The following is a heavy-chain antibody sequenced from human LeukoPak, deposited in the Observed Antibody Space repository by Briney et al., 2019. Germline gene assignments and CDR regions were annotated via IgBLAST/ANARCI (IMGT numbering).Heavy chain of an antibody. CDR1: GFTFSSYA. D-gene: IGHD7-27*01. CDR3: TRLPPWGEYNRFDP. Sequence: GGSLRLSCAASGFTFSSYAMSWVRQAPGKGLEWISAISGSGTNTYYADSVKGRFTISRDNSKNTLYLQMNSLKTEDTAVYYCTRLPPWGEYNRFDPWGQGTLVTVSS. J-gene: IGHJ5*02. CDR2: ISGSGTNT. V-gene: IGHV3-23*01.